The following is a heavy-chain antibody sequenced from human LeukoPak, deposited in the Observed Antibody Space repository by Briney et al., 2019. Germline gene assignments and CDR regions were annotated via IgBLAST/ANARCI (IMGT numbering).Heavy chain of an antibody. D-gene: IGHD2-2*01. J-gene: IGHJ4*02. CDR3: ASLPRRGYCSSTSCPTYDY. CDR2: INHSGST. CDR1: GGSFSGYY. V-gene: IGHV4-34*01. Sequence: PSETLSLTCAVYGGSFSGYYWSWIRQPPGKGLEWIGEINHSGSTNYNPSLKSRVTISVDTSKNQFSLKLSSVTAADTAVYYCASLPRRGYCSSTSCPTYDYWGQGTLVTVSS.